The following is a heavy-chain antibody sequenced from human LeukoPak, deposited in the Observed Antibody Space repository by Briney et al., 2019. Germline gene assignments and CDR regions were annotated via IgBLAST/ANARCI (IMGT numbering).Heavy chain of an antibody. CDR1: GFTFSSYS. V-gene: IGHV3-23*01. J-gene: IGHJ4*02. D-gene: IGHD3-9*01. CDR2: ICGSGGST. CDR3: AGEYDHLTSYYADLGY. Sequence: GGSLRLSCAASGFTFSSYSMTWVRQAPGKGLECVSSICGSGGSTFYADSVKGRFTISRDNSKNTLFLQMKRLRAKDTAVYYCAGEYDHLTSYYADLGYWGQGTLVTVSS.